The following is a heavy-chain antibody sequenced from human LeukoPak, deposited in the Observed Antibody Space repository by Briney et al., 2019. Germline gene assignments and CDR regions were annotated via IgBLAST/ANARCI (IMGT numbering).Heavy chain of an antibody. J-gene: IGHJ3*02. CDR1: GGSISSSSYY. V-gene: IGHV4-39*07. Sequence: SETLSLTCTVSGGSISSSSYYWGWIRQPPGKGLEWIGSIYYSGSTYYNPSLKSRVTISVDTSKNQFSLKLSSVTAADTAVYYCARGFAAAAIAFDIWGQGTMVTVSS. CDR2: IYYSGST. CDR3: ARGFAAAAIAFDI. D-gene: IGHD6-13*01.